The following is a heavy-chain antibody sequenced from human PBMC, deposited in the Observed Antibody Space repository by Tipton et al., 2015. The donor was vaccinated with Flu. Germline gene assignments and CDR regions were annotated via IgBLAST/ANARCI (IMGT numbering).Heavy chain of an antibody. V-gene: IGHV4-59*08. CDR3: ARRDYSNYVSEPKNWFDS. CDR2: IGHTGNT. D-gene: IGHD4-11*01. CDR1: GDSISSYY. J-gene: IGHJ5*01. Sequence: TLSLTCTVSGDSISSYYWSWIRQPPGKGLEWIGNIGHTGNTYHNPSLKSRVRLSVDTSKNQFSLKLSSVTAADTAVYYCARRDYSNYVSEPKNWFDSWGQGTLVTVSS.